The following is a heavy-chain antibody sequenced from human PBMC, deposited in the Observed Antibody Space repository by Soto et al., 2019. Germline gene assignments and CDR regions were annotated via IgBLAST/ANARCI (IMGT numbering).Heavy chain of an antibody. J-gene: IGHJ5*02. Sequence: QLQLQESGSGLVRPSQTLSLTCAVSGGSISSGGYSWNWIRQPPGKGLEWIGYIYHSGSTLSNPHLHCRVTVSVDKSTNQSSLKLTSVTAADTAVYYCARDQLEGNWFDPWGQGTLVTVSS. V-gene: IGHV4-30-2*01. CDR3: ARDQLEGNWFDP. D-gene: IGHD6-6*01. CDR1: GGSISSGGYS. CDR2: IYHSGST.